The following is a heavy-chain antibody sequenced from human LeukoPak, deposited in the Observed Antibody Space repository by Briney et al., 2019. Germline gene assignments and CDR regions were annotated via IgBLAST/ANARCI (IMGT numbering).Heavy chain of an antibody. CDR3: ASVRKGLRYFDY. CDR1: GGSFSGYY. D-gene: IGHD3-16*01. CDR2: INHSGST. Sequence: SETLSLTCAVYGGSFSGYYWSWIRQPPGKGLEWIGEINHSGSTNYNPSLKSRVTISVDTSKNQFSLKLSSVTAADTAVYYCASVRKGLRYFDYWGQGTLVTVSS. J-gene: IGHJ4*02. V-gene: IGHV4-34*01.